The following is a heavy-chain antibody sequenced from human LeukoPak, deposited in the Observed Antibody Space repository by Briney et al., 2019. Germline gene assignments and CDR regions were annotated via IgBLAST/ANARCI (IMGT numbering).Heavy chain of an antibody. CDR1: GGTFSSYA. Sequence: SVKVSCRASGGTFSSYAISWVRQAPGQGLEWMGRIIPILGIANYAQKFQGRVTITADKSTSTAYMELSSLRSEDTAVYHCARGPPIDDYGDLNWFDPWGQETLVTVSS. CDR2: IIPILGIA. CDR3: ARGPPIDDYGDLNWFDP. V-gene: IGHV1-69*04. J-gene: IGHJ5*02. D-gene: IGHD4-17*01.